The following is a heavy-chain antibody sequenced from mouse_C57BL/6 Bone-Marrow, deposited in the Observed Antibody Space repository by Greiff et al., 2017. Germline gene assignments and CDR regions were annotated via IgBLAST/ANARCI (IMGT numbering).Heavy chain of an antibody. CDR1: GYTFTDYY. CDR3: ARWRYYGSSYEGAFDY. CDR2: IFPGSGST. D-gene: IGHD1-1*01. J-gene: IGHJ2*01. V-gene: IGHV1-75*01. Sequence: VKLVESGPELVKPGASVKISCKASGYTFTDYYINWVKQRPGQGLEWIGWIFPGSGSTYYNEKFKGKATLTVDKSSSTAYMLLSSLTSEDSAVYFCARWRYYGSSYEGAFDYWGQGTTLTVSS.